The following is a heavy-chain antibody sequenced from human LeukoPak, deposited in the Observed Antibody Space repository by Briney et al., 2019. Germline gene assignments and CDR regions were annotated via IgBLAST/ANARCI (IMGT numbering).Heavy chain of an antibody. Sequence: GGSLRLSCAASGFTLSNSWMHWVRQAPGKGLEWVSSISSSSSYIYYADSVKGRFTISRDNAKNSLYLQMNSLRAEDTAVYYCARDKYGDYVIDYWGQGTLVTVST. J-gene: IGHJ4*02. CDR1: GFTLSNSW. V-gene: IGHV3-21*01. CDR3: ARDKYGDYVIDY. D-gene: IGHD4-17*01. CDR2: ISSSSSYI.